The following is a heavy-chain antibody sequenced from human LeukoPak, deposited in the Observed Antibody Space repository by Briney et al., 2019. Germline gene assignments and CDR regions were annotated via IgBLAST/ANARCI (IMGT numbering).Heavy chain of an antibody. J-gene: IGHJ4*02. D-gene: IGHD3-9*01. CDR2: ITGRGGKT. CDR1: GFTFSNYA. V-gene: IGHV3-23*01. CDR3: AKWGDYDFLTGYYVSDY. Sequence: GGSLRLSCAAPGFTFSNYAMSWVRQAPGKGGEWVSAITGRGGKTYYADSVKGGFTISRENSKNTVFLQMNSLRAEDTAVYYCAKWGDYDFLTGYYVSDYWGQGTLVTVSS.